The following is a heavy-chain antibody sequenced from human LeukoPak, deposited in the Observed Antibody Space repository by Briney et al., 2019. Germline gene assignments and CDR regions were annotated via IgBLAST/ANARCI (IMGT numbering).Heavy chain of an antibody. J-gene: IGHJ4*02. CDR2: IYYSGRT. CDR3: TRDRAHGTQDY. CDR1: GGSFTDYF. V-gene: IGHV4-39*07. D-gene: IGHD1-26*01. Sequence: SETLSLACTVSGGSFTDYFWGWIRQPPGKGLEWIGSIYYSGRTFYNPSLKNRVSISLDTSKGQFSLNLDSVTAADTAVYFCTRDRAHGTQDYWGQGTLVTVS.